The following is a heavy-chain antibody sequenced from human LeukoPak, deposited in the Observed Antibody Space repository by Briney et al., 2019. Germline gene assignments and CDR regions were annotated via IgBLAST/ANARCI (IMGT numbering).Heavy chain of an antibody. CDR3: ARFTIFGVVPDY. Sequence: GGSLRLSCTASGFIFSGYWMSWVRQAPGKGREWVANIKQDGSEKYYVDSVKGRFTISRDNAKNSLYLQMNSLRAEDTAVYYCARFTIFGVVPDYWGQGTLVTVSS. CDR2: IKQDGSEK. J-gene: IGHJ4*02. CDR1: GFIFSGYW. D-gene: IGHD3-3*01. V-gene: IGHV3-7*03.